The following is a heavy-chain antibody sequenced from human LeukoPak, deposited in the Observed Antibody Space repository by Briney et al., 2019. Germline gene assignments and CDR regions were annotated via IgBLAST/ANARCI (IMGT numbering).Heavy chain of an antibody. CDR2: ISSSSSYI. J-gene: IGHJ4*02. D-gene: IGHD3-10*01. V-gene: IGHV3-21*01. Sequence: PGGSLRLSCAASGFTFSSYSMNWVRQAPGKGLEWVSSISSSSSYIYYADSVKGRFTISRDNAKNSLYLQMNSLRAEDTAVYYCAILNYYGSGSYYRPQFHDFDYWGQGTLVTVSS. CDR3: AILNYYGSGSYYRPQFHDFDY. CDR1: GFTFSSYS.